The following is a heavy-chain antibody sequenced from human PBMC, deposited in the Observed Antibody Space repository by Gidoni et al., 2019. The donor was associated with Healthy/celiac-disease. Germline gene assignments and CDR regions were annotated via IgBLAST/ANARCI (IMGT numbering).Heavy chain of an antibody. CDR1: GLTFSNAW. Sequence: EVQLVESGGGLVKPGGSLRLSCAASGLTFSNAWMSWVRQAPGKGLEWVGRIKSKTDGGTTDYAAPVKGRFTISRDDSKNTLYLQMNSLKTEDTAVYYCTTQTSITMVRGVPYYYYGMDVWGQGTTVTVSS. CDR3: TTQTSITMVRGVPYYYYGMDV. J-gene: IGHJ6*02. V-gene: IGHV3-15*01. CDR2: IKSKTDGGTT. D-gene: IGHD3-10*01.